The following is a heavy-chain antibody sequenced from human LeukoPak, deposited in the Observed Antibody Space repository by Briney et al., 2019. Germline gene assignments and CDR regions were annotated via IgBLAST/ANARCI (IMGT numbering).Heavy chain of an antibody. V-gene: IGHV4-59*01. J-gene: IGHJ4*02. D-gene: IGHD4-17*01. CDR1: GGSISSYY. CDR2: IYYSGST. CDR3: ARVTTVTTGPFDY. Sequence: SETLSLTCTVSGGSISSYYWSWIRQPPGKGLEWIGYIYYSGSTNYNPSLKSRVTISVDTSKNQFSLKLSSVTAADTAVYYCARVTTVTTGPFDYWGQGTLVTVSS.